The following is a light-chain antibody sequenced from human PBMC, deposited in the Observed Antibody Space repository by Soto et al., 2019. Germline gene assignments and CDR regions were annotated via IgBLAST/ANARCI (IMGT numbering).Light chain of an antibody. J-gene: IGLJ1*01. CDR2: DVS. Sequence: QSALTQLASVSGSPGQSITISCTGTSSDGGGYNYVSWYQQHPGKAPKLMIYDVSNRPSGVSNRFSGSKSGNTASLTISGLQAEDEADYYCSSYTSSSTYNYVFGTGTQLTV. CDR3: SSYTSSSTYNYV. CDR1: SSDGGGYNY. V-gene: IGLV2-14*01.